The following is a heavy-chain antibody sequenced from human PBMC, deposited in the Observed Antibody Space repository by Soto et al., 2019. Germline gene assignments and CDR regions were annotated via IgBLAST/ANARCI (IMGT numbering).Heavy chain of an antibody. D-gene: IGHD3-16*01. CDR3: ARGALGGAFDY. Sequence: SETLSLTCTVSGGSITTSYWIWIRQPPGQGLEWIGYIHHSGSTNYNTSLSSRVTMSMDTSKNQFSLRLGSVTAADAAVYFCARGALGGAFDYWGQGALVTVSS. J-gene: IGHJ4*02. V-gene: IGHV4-59*01. CDR1: GGSITTSY. CDR2: IHHSGST.